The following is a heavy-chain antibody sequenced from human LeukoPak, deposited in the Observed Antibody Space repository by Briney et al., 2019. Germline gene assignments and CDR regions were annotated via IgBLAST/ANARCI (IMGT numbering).Heavy chain of an antibody. V-gene: IGHV3-73*01. J-gene: IGHJ4*02. CDR2: IRSKAISYAT. CDR3: TRPTYYDILTGYYAPGH. D-gene: IGHD3-9*01. Sequence: PGGSLRLSCAASGFTFSGSAMHWVRQASGKGLEWVGRIRSKAISYATAYAASVKGRFTISRDDSKNTAYLQMNSLKTEDTAVYYCTRPTYYDILTGYYAPGHWGQGTLVTVSS. CDR1: GFTFSGSA.